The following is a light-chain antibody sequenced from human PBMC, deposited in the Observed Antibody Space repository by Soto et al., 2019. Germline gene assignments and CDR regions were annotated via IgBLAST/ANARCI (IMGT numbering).Light chain of an antibody. CDR2: GAS. Sequence: EIVMTQSPATLSVSPGERATLSCRASQSVSSNLAWYQQKPGQAPRLLIYGASTRATGIPARFRGSGSGTDFTLTISSLEPEDFAVYYCQQRTNWPRGTFGGGTKVDIK. CDR1: QSVSSN. V-gene: IGKV3D-15*01. J-gene: IGKJ4*01. CDR3: QQRTNWPRGT.